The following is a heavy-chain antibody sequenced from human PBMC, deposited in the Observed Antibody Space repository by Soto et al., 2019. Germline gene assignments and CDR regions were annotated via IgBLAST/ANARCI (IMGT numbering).Heavy chain of an antibody. CDR3: ARGRRAYDAFDI. CDR2: IFYTGTT. Sequence: PSEALSLTCSVSGGSISYNSYYWGWIRQPPGKGLEWVGGIFYTGTTYYSPSLKDRVTISVDTSKNSFSLNLTSVTAADTAVYYCARGRRAYDAFDIWGQGTMVTVSS. J-gene: IGHJ3*02. CDR1: GGSISYNSYY. V-gene: IGHV4-39*02.